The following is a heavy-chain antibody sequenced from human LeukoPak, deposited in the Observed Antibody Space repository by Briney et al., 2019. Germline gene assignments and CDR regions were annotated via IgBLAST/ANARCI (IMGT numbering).Heavy chain of an antibody. CDR3: ARIASVVRGVTYYYYYYMDV. D-gene: IGHD3-10*01. J-gene: IGHJ6*03. V-gene: IGHV4-39*07. Sequence: KPSETLSLTCTVSGGSISSSSYYWGWIRQPPGKGLEWIGSIYYSGSTYYNPSLKSRVTISVDTSKNQFSLKLSSVTAADTAVYYCARIASVVRGVTYYYYYYMDVWGKGTTVTVSS. CDR2: IYYSGST. CDR1: GGSISSSSYY.